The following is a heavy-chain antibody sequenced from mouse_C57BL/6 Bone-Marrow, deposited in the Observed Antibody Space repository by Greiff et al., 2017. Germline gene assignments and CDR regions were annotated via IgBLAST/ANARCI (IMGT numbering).Heavy chain of an antibody. CDR3: ARSYYDYDGSVWYFGV. J-gene: IGHJ1*03. CDR1: GYTFTDYY. Sequence: VQLQQSGPVLVKPGASVKMSCKASGYTFTDYYMNWVKQSHGKSLEWIGVINPYNGGTSYNQKLKGKATLTVDKSSSTAYMELNSLTSEDSAVYYCARSYYDYDGSVWYFGVWGTGTTVTVSS. D-gene: IGHD2-4*01. V-gene: IGHV1-19*01. CDR2: INPYNGGT.